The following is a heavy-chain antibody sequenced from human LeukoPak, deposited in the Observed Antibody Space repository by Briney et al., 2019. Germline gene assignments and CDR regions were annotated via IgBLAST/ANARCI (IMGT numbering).Heavy chain of an antibody. CDR1: GYTFTGYY. Sequence: ASVKVSCKASGYTFTGYYMHWVRQAPGQGLEWMGWMNPNSGNTGYAQKFQGRVTMTRNTSISTAYMELSSLRSEDTAVHYCARGLNPWGQGTLVTVSS. V-gene: IGHV1-8*02. J-gene: IGHJ5*02. CDR3: ARGLNP. CDR2: MNPNSGNT.